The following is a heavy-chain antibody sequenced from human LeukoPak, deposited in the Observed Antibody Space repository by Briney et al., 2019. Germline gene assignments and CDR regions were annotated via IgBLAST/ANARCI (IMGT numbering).Heavy chain of an antibody. CDR1: GGSFSGYY. V-gene: IGHV4-34*01. Sequence: SETLSLTCAVYGGSFSGYYWSWIRQPPGKGLEWIGEINHSGSTNCNPSLKSRVTISVDTSKNQFSLKLCSVTAADTAVYYSARRDYYGSGSYYSYYYYYMDVWGKGTTVTVSS. CDR3: ARRDYYGSGSYYSYYYYYMDV. CDR2: INHSGST. J-gene: IGHJ6*03. D-gene: IGHD3-10*01.